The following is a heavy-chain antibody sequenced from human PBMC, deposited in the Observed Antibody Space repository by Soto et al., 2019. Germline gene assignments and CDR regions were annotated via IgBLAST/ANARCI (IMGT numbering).Heavy chain of an antibody. D-gene: IGHD2-15*01. CDR3: ARQGSGSYYFDY. J-gene: IGHJ4*02. CDR2: IRSNGGST. Sequence: EVQLVESGGGLVQPGGSLRLSCAASGFTFSSYAMHWVRQAPGKGLEYVSAIRSNGGSTYYANSVKGRFTISRDNSKNTLYLQMGSLRAEDMAVYYCARQGSGSYYFDYWGQGTLVTVSS. CDR1: GFTFSSYA. V-gene: IGHV3-64*01.